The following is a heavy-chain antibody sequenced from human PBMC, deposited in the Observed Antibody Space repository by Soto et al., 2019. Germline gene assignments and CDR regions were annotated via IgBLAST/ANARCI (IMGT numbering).Heavy chain of an antibody. Sequence: QVQLVQSGVEVKMPGASVKLSCKTYGYAFTNYGVTWVRQVSGQGLEWIGWVSGYNRNTNYAQKFEDRVIMTTDTSTNTAHMELRSLRSDDTGIYYCARERQWAHLLYWGRGPLLTVSP. CDR1: GYAFTNYG. J-gene: IGHJ4*01. CDR2: VSGYNRNT. V-gene: IGHV1-18*01. D-gene: IGHD6-19*01. CDR3: ARERQWAHLLY.